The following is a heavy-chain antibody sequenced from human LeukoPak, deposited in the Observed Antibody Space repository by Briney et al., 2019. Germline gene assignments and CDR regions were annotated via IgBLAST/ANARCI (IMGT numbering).Heavy chain of an antibody. J-gene: IGHJ6*03. CDR3: ARDKYYMDV. Sequence: TGGSLRLSCAASGFTFSSYSMNWVRQAPGKGLEWVSYISSSSSTIYYADSVKGRFTISRDNAKNSLYLQMNSLRAEDTAVYYCARDKYYMDVWGKGTTVTVS. CDR1: GFTFSSYS. V-gene: IGHV3-48*01. CDR2: ISSSSSTI.